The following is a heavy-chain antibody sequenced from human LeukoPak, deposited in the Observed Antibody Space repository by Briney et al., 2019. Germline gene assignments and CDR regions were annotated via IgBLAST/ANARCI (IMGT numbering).Heavy chain of an antibody. D-gene: IGHD2-15*01. Sequence: PSETLSLTCTVSGGSISSGSYYWSWIRQPAGKGLEWVGRIYISGSTNYNPSLESRVTISVDTSKNQFSLKLSSVTAADTAVYYCARAYSNWFDPWGQGTLVTVSS. J-gene: IGHJ5*02. CDR2: IYISGST. CDR3: ARAYSNWFDP. CDR1: GGSISSGSYY. V-gene: IGHV4-61*02.